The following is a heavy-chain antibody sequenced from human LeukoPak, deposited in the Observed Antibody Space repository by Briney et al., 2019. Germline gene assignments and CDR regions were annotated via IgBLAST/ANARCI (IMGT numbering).Heavy chain of an antibody. V-gene: IGHV3-23*01. CDR1: GFTFSSYA. CDR3: AKGRRYCSSNTSCLGYFDY. D-gene: IGHD2-2*01. Sequence: GGSLRLSCAASGFTFSSYAMRWVRQAPGKGLEWVSTISDSGDSTYYADSVKGRFTISRDNSKKTLYLQMNSLRAEDTAVYFCAKGRRYCSSNTSCLGYFDYWGQGTLVTVSS. CDR2: ISDSGDST. J-gene: IGHJ4*02.